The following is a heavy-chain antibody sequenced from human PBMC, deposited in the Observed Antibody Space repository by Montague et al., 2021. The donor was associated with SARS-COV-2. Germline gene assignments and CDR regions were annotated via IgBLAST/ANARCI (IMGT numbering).Heavy chain of an antibody. CDR1: GDSINNYY. Sequence: SETLSLTRTVSGDSINNYYCSWIRQSPGKGLEYIGYIYYSGGANXYPSLATNYNPSFESQVAISLDTSKNQFSLNLSSVTTAYTAVYYCARGSGYSGYALAYWGQGTLVTVSS. CDR2: IYYSGGANXYPSLAT. D-gene: IGHD5-12*01. V-gene: IGHV4-59*01. CDR3: ARGSGYSGYALAY. J-gene: IGHJ4*02.